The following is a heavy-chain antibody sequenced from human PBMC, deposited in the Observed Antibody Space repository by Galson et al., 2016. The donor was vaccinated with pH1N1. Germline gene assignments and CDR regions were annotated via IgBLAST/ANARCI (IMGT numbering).Heavy chain of an antibody. CDR1: GYSFSNYW. Sequence: QSGAEVKKPGESLKISCKGSGYSFSNYWIGWVRQMPGKGLEWVGIIYPGGSVTRYSPPFQGQVPISIDKSINTAYLQWSSLKASDTAMYYCARQDDFGDYRGDAFDIWGQGTMVIVSS. V-gene: IGHV5-51*01. D-gene: IGHD4-17*01. J-gene: IGHJ3*02. CDR2: IYPGGSVT. CDR3: ARQDDFGDYRGDAFDI.